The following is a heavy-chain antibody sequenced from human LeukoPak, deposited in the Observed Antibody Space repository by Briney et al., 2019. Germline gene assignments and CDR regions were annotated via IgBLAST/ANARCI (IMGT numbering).Heavy chain of an antibody. V-gene: IGHV3-48*03. D-gene: IGHD2-2*01. CDR1: GFTFSSYE. CDR3: ARVPGRSSTSCPSCSY. Sequence: SGGSLRLSCAASGFTFSSYEMNWVRRAPGKGLEWVSYISSSGSTIYYADSVKGRFTISRDNAKNSLYLQMNSLRAEDTAVYYCARVPGRSSTSCPSCSYWGQGTLVTVSS. CDR2: ISSSGSTI. J-gene: IGHJ4*02.